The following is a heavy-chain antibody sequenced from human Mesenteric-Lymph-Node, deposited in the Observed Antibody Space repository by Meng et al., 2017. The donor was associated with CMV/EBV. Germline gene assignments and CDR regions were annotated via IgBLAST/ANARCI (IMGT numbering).Heavy chain of an antibody. V-gene: IGHV3-53*01. CDR1: GFTVSSHY. CDR3: ARRDSSGWYDY. D-gene: IGHD6-19*01. Sequence: LACAASGFTVSSHYMSWVRQAPGKGLGWVSVIYSGGSTYYADSVKGRFTISRDNSKNTLYLQMNSLRAEDTAVYYCARRDSSGWYDYWGQGTLVTVSS. CDR2: IYSGGST. J-gene: IGHJ4*02.